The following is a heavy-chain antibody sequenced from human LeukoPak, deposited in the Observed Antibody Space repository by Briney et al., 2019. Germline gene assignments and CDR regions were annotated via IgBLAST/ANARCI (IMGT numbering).Heavy chain of an antibody. Sequence: PSETLSLTCAVYGGSFSGYYWSWIRQPPGKGLEWIGEINHSGSTNYNPSLKSRVTISVDTSKNQFSLKLSSVTAADTAVYYCAREGLQEYFQHWGQGTLVTVSS. V-gene: IGHV4-34*01. J-gene: IGHJ1*01. CDR1: GGSFSGYY. D-gene: IGHD4-11*01. CDR2: INHSGST. CDR3: AREGLQEYFQH.